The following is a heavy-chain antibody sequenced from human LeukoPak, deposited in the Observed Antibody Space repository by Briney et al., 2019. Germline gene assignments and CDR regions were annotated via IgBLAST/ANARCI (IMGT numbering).Heavy chain of an antibody. CDR1: GFTFSSYS. V-gene: IGHV3-48*02. J-gene: IGHJ4*02. CDR3: ARYRDYAFDY. Sequence: GGSLRLPCAASGFTFSSYSMNWVRQAPGKGLEWISYISTTSVMYYADSVKGRFTISRDNAKKSLYLQMNSLRDEDTAVYYCARYRDYAFDYWGRGTLVTVSS. CDR2: ISTTSVM. D-gene: IGHD4-17*01.